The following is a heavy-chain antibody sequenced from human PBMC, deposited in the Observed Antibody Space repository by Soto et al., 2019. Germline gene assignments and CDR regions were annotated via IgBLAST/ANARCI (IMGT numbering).Heavy chain of an antibody. CDR3: TRAFWGWLLSDSFNY. CDR1: GFTFGDYA. V-gene: IGHV3-49*03. CDR2: IRSKAYGGTT. Sequence: GGSLRLSCTASGFTFGDYAMSWFRQAPGKGLEWVGFIRSKAYGGTTEYAASVKGRFTISRDDSKSIAYLQMNSLKTEDKAVYYCTRAFWGWLLSDSFNYGGQEPLFPVSP. D-gene: IGHD3-3*02. J-gene: IGHJ4*02.